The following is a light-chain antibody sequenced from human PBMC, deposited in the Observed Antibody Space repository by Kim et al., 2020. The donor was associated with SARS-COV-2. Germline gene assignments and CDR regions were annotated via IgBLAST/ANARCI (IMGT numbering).Light chain of an antibody. Sequence: LFPGQRATLTCRASQSVGSNDLAWYQQKPGQALRLLIYGAFSRATGIPDRFSGSRSGTDFTLTISRLEPEDSAVYYCHHYVRPPYAFGQGTKLEIK. CDR3: HHYVRPPYA. CDR1: QSVGSND. V-gene: IGKV3-20*01. CDR2: GAF. J-gene: IGKJ2*01.